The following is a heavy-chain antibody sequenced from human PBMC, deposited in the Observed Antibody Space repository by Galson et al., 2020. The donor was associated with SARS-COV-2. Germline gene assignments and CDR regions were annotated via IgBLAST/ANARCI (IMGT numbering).Heavy chain of an antibody. CDR3: AGLHYGEYAPEAFDI. CDR2: ISHSGGT. J-gene: IGHJ3*02. V-gene: IGHV4-30-2*01. D-gene: IGHD4-17*01. Sequence: SQTLSLTCAVSGTSISSGSYSWNWIRQPPGKGLEWIGYISHSGGTYYNPSLKSRVTISGDRSKNQFSLRLSSVTAADTAVYYCAGLHYGEYAPEAFDIWGPGTRVTVAS. CDR1: GTSISSGSYS.